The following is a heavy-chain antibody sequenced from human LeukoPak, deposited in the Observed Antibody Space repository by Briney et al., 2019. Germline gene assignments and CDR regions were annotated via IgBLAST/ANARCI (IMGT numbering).Heavy chain of an antibody. CDR2: IRYDGSNK. D-gene: IGHD3-22*01. CDR1: GFTFSSYG. V-gene: IGHV3-30*02. Sequence: GGSLRLSCAASGFTFSSYGMHWVRQVPGKGLEWVAFIRYDGSNKYYADSVKGRFTISRDNSKNTLYLQMNSLRAEDTAVYYCATFTYYYDSSGYSQGDYWGQGTLVTVSS. CDR3: ATFTYYYDSSGYSQGDY. J-gene: IGHJ4*02.